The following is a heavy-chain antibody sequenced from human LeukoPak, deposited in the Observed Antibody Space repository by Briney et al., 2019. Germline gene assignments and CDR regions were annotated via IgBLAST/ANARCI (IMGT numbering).Heavy chain of an antibody. CDR3: ARRIAAASVGSVY. J-gene: IGHJ4*02. CDR2: MNSDSGDT. Sequence: GASVKLSFNGSGHTCTSYDINWVRQATPQGLEWMGWMNSDSGDTGYAQKFQGRETMTRNPSISTAYMELSSLTSEDTAVYYCARRIAAASVGSVYWGQGAPVTVSS. CDR1: GHTCTSYD. V-gene: IGHV1-8*01. D-gene: IGHD6-13*01.